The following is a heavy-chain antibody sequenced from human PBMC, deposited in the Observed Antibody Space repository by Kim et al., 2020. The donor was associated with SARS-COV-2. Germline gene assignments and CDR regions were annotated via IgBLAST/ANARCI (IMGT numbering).Heavy chain of an antibody. CDR3: AKARGGVNTHSDC. CDR2: LSNNGCST. CDR1: GFTFSTYA. D-gene: IGHD3-16*01. J-gene: IGHJ4*02. V-gene: IGHV3-23*01. Sequence: GESLRLSCAASGFTFSTYAMSWVRQAPGKGLEWVSSLSNNGCSTYYAASVKGRFTISRDNSKNTLHLEMNTLRADDTAVYYCAKARGGVNTHSDCWGQGT.